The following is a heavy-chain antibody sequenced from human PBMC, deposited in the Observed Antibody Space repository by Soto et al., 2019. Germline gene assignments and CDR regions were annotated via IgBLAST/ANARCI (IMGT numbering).Heavy chain of an antibody. CDR1: GFTFSNFA. D-gene: IGHD3-16*01. CDR3: GKGSDYVLKGTPIRKVQYYYYYMDV. Sequence: EVQLLESGGALVQSGGSLRLSCAASGFTFSNFAMSWVRQAPGKGLEWVSGISGRGDNKDHADSVKGRFTISIDNSKNTLYLQMNSLRAEDTAVYYCGKGSDYVLKGTPIRKVQYYYYYMDVWGKGTTVTVSS. J-gene: IGHJ6*03. V-gene: IGHV3-23*01. CDR2: ISGRGDNK.